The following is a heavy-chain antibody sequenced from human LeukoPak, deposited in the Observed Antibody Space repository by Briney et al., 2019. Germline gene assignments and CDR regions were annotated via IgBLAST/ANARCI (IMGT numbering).Heavy chain of an antibody. V-gene: IGHV4-34*01. J-gene: IGHJ6*04. CDR2: INHSGST. CDR3: ARGRVYGYGSGSYSMDV. CDR1: GGSFSGYY. D-gene: IGHD3-10*01. Sequence: SETLSLTCAVYGGSFSGYYWSWIRQPPGKGLEWIGEINHSGSTNYNPSLKSRVAISVDTSKNQFSLKLSSVTAADTAVYYCARGRVYGYGSGSYSMDVWGKGTTVTVSS.